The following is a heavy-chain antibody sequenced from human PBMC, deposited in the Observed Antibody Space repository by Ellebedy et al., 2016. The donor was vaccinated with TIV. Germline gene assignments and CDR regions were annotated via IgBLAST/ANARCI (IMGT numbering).Heavy chain of an antibody. CDR3: ARDRDSGH. D-gene: IGHD5-12*01. J-gene: IGHJ4*02. Sequence: MPGGSLRLSCTVSGGSISSYYWSWIRQPPGKGLEWIGYIYYSGSTNYNPSLKSRVTISVDTSKNQFSLRLTSVTAADTAVYYCARDRDSGHWGQGTLVTVSS. CDR1: GGSISSYY. V-gene: IGHV4-59*01. CDR2: IYYSGST.